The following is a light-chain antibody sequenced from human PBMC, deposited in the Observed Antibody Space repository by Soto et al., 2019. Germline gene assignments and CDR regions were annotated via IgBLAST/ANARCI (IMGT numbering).Light chain of an antibody. CDR2: GAS. Sequence: EIVMTQSPATLSVSPGERATLSFRASQSVSSNLAWYQQKPGQAPRLLIYGASTRATGIPARFSGSGSGTEFTLTISSLQSEDFAIYFCQKYNNWPPDRTFGQGTKVEI. J-gene: IGKJ1*01. CDR3: QKYNNWPPDRT. V-gene: IGKV3-15*01. CDR1: QSVSSN.